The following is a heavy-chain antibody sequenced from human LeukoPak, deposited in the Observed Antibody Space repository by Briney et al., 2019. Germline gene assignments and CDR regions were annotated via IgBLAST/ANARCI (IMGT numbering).Heavy chain of an antibody. CDR1: GFTFSSYA. J-gene: IGHJ4*02. CDR3: AKDSGSYTFRFDY. V-gene: IGHV3-23*01. CDR2: ISGSGGST. Sequence: GGSLRLSCAASGFTFSSYAMSWVRQAPGEGVEWVSAISGSGGSTYYADSVKGRFTISRDNSKNTLYLQMNSLRAEDTAVYYCAKDSGSYTFRFDYWGQGTLVTVSS. D-gene: IGHD1-26*01.